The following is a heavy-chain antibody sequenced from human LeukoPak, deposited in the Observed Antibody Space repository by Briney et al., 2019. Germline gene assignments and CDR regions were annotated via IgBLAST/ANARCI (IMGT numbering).Heavy chain of an antibody. J-gene: IGHJ4*02. CDR1: GFSFSSYA. Sequence: GGSLRLSCVGSGFSFSSYAMTWVRQAPGQGLGWVSTITASSDSTFYADSVKGRFTISRDDSKNTFYLQMNSLRVEDTAMYYCAKDGSGYFYTFDYWGQGTLVTASS. D-gene: IGHD3-22*01. CDR2: ITASSDST. CDR3: AKDGSGYFYTFDY. V-gene: IGHV3-23*01.